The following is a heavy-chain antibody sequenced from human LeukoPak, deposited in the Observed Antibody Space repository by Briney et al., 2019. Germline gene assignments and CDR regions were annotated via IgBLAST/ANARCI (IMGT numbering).Heavy chain of an antibody. Sequence: KSSETLSLTCTVSGGSISSYYWGWIRQPPGKGLEWIGSIYYSGSTYYNPSLKSRVTISVDTSKNQFSLKLSSVTAADTAVYYCARESLVAAHFDYWGQGTLVTVSS. V-gene: IGHV4-39*07. D-gene: IGHD2-2*01. J-gene: IGHJ4*02. CDR1: GGSISSYY. CDR3: ARESLVAAHFDY. CDR2: IYYSGST.